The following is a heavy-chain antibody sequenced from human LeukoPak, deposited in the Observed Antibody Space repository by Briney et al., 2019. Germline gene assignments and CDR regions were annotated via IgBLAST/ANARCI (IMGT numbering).Heavy chain of an antibody. Sequence: SETLSLTCTVSGYSVSSGYCWGWIRQPPGKGLEWIGSMYHSGDTYYNPSLKSRVTISVDTSKNQLSLKLSSVTAADTAVYYCARSKAHLSTSWYGTWFDPWGQGTLVTVSS. CDR1: GYSVSSGYC. V-gene: IGHV4-38-2*02. CDR3: ARSKAHLSTSWYGTWFDP. CDR2: MYHSGDT. D-gene: IGHD2-2*01. J-gene: IGHJ5*02.